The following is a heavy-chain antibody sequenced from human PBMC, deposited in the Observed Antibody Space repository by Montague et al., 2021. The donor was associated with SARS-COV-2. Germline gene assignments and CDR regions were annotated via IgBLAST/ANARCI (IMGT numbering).Heavy chain of an antibody. D-gene: IGHD5-18*01. CDR3: ARGVDTGVVTVTGGFDS. V-gene: IGHV4-61*02. CDR2: IYRSGSP. CDR1: GGSISRGYYY. J-gene: IGHJ4*02. Sequence: TLSLTCTVSGGSISRGYYYWSWIRLPAGKGLEWIGRIYRSGSPNYNPSLESRVVLSVYTSRNPFSMKMTSVTAADMAMYYCARGVDTGVVTVTGGFDSWGQGTLVIVSA.